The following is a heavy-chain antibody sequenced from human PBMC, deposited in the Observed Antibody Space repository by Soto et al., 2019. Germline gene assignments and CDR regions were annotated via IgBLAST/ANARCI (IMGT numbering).Heavy chain of an antibody. V-gene: IGHV4-31*03. J-gene: IGHJ5*02. D-gene: IGHD6-19*01. CDR1: GGSISSGGYY. Sequence: SETLSLTCTVSGGSISSGGYYWSWIRQHPGKGLEWIGYIYYSGSTYYNPSLKSRVTISVDTSKNQFSLKLSSVTAADTAVYYCARGYSSGWYRAWFDPWGQGTLVTVSS. CDR2: IYYSGST. CDR3: ARGYSSGWYRAWFDP.